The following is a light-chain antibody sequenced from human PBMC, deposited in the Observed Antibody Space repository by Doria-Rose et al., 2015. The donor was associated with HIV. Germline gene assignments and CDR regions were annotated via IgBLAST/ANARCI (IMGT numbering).Light chain of an antibody. CDR2: DGS. J-gene: IGKJ1*01. Sequence: TQSPGTLSLSPGERATLSCRASQSFSSTYLAWYQQKPGQAPSLLIYDGSTRATGIPDRFSASGSGTEFTLTISRLEPEDFALYYCHQYGTSWTFGQGTKAEI. CDR1: QSFSSTY. V-gene: IGKV3-20*01. CDR3: HQYGTSWT.